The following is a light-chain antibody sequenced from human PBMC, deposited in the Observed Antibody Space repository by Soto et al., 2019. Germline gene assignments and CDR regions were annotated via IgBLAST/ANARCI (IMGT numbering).Light chain of an antibody. Sequence: QSALTQPASVSGSPGQSITISCTGTSSAVGSYNLVSWYQQHPGKVPQLMIYEGSKRPSGVSNRFSGSKSGNTASLTISGLQAEDEADYYCCSYARGSTYVFGTGTKLTVL. J-gene: IGLJ1*01. CDR3: CSYARGSTYV. CDR1: SSAVGSYNL. V-gene: IGLV2-23*01. CDR2: EGS.